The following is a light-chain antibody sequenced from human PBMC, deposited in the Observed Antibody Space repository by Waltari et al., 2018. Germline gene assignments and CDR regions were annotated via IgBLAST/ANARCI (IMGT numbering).Light chain of an antibody. CDR3: QQLNSYQWT. CDR1: QGISNY. J-gene: IGKJ1*01. Sequence: IQLTQSPSLLSAPVGARVPITRRSSQGISNYLAWYHHKPGKAPKLLSYAASTLHSGVPSRFIGSGSGTEFTLTISSLQPEYFATYYCQQLNSYQWTFGQGTKVEIK. CDR2: AAS. V-gene: IGKV1-9*01.